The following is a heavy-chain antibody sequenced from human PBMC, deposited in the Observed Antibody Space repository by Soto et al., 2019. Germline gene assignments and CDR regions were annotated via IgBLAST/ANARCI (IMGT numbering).Heavy chain of an antibody. J-gene: IGHJ3*01. CDR1: GFTFSIFA. Sequence: PGGSLRLSCAASGFTFSIFAMHWVRQAPGKGLESVSAISSNGVSTYYANSLKGRFTISRDNFKNMLYLQMGSVRAEDMAVYYCARDSHDTSGFYYPGNAFDVWGQGTMVTVSS. V-gene: IGHV3-64*01. D-gene: IGHD3-22*01. CDR3: ARDSHDTSGFYYPGNAFDV. CDR2: ISSNGVST.